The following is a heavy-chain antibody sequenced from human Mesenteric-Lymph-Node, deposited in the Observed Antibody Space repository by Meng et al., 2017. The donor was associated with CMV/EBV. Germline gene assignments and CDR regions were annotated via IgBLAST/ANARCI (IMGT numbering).Heavy chain of an antibody. CDR3: ARDYDSSGYYPGYFQH. CDR1: GFTVSSNY. CDR2: IYSGGST. D-gene: IGHD3-22*01. J-gene: IGHJ1*01. Sequence: GESLKISCAASGFTVSSNYMSWVRQAPGKGLEWVSVIYSGGSTYYADSVKGRFTISRDNSKNTLYLQMNSLRAEDTAVYYCARDYDSSGYYPGYFQHWGQGTLVTVSS. V-gene: IGHV3-66*02.